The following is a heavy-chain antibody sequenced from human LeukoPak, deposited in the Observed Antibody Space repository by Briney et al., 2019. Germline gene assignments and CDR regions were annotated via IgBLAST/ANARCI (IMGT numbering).Heavy chain of an antibody. D-gene: IGHD5-18*01. CDR1: GGSFSGYY. CDR2: IYYSGYT. Sequence: KPSETLSLTCAVYGGSFSGYYWSWIRQPPGKGLEWIGSIYYSGYTYYNPSLKSRVTISVDTPKNQFSLTLSSVTAADTAVYYCARGQKYRNGYTVTELGSGYFDYWGQGTLVTVSS. J-gene: IGHJ4*02. V-gene: IGHV4-34*01. CDR3: ARGQKYRNGYTVTELGSGYFDY.